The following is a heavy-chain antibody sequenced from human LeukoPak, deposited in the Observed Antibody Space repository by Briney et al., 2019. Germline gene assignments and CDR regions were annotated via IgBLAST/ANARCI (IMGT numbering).Heavy chain of an antibody. Sequence: GGSLRLSCTASGFAFSGYSMNWIRQAPGKGLEWVSSFGTRSTSIYHAGSVKGRFAISRDNAKNSLYLQMNSLRAEDTALYYCARDVSEGFDFWGQGTLVTVSS. CDR1: GFAFSGYS. CDR3: ARDVSEGFDF. V-gene: IGHV3-21*01. J-gene: IGHJ4*02. CDR2: FGTRSTSI. D-gene: IGHD3-3*02.